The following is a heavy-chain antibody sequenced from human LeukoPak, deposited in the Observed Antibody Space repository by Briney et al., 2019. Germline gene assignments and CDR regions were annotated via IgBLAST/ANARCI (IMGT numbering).Heavy chain of an antibody. CDR2: IGTAGDT. D-gene: IGHD2-2*01. CDR1: GFTFSSYD. CDR3: ARGTRRYCSSTSCYGGYYGMDV. Sequence: PGGSLRLSCAASGFTFSSYDMHWVRQATGKGLEWVSAIGTAGDTYYPGSVKGRFTISRENAKNSLYLQMNSLRAEDTAVYYCARGTRRYCSSTSCYGGYYGMDVWGQGTTVTVSS. J-gene: IGHJ6*02. V-gene: IGHV3-13*01.